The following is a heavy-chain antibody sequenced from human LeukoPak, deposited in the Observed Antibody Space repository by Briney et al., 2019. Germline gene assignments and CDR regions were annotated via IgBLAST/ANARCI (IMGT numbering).Heavy chain of an antibody. CDR1: GGSISSYY. CDR2: IYYSGST. D-gene: IGHD3-10*01. V-gene: IGHV4-59*01. J-gene: IGHJ5*02. Sequence: SETLSLTCTVSGGSISSYYWSWIRQPPGKGLEWIGYIYYSGSTNYNPSLKSRVTISVDTSKNQFSLKLSSVTAADTAVYYCARGKRAGSGYWFDPWGHGTLVTVSS. CDR3: ARGKRAGSGYWFDP.